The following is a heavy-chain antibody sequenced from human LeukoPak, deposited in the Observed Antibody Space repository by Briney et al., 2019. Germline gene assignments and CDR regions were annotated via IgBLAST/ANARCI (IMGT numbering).Heavy chain of an antibody. CDR1: GGSISSSSYY. D-gene: IGHD5-24*01. J-gene: IGHJ2*01. Sequence: SETLSLTCTVSGGSISSSSYYWGWIRQPPGKGLEWIGSIYYSGSTYYNPSLKSRVTISVDTSKNQFSLKLSSVTAADTAVYYCARGDGYHRYWYFDLWGRGTLVTVSS. V-gene: IGHV4-39*07. CDR3: ARGDGYHRYWYFDL. CDR2: IYYSGST.